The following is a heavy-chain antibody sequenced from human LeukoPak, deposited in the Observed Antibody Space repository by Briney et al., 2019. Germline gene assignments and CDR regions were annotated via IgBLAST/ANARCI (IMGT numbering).Heavy chain of an antibody. V-gene: IGHV1-18*01. D-gene: IGHD4-17*01. CDR2: ITVYNGDT. CDR1: GYTFINHG. J-gene: IGHJ4*02. Sequence: ASVKVSCKASGYTFINHGVTWVRQAPGQGLEWMGRITVYNGDTKSAQKLQGRVTMTTDTSTSTAYMELRSLRSDDTAVYYCARSRDYGEDFDYWGQGTLVTVFS. CDR3: ARSRDYGEDFDY.